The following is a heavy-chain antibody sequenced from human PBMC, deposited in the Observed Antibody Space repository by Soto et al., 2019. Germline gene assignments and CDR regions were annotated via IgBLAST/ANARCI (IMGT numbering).Heavy chain of an antibody. CDR1: GYSFSVYW. CDR3: ATEAHYYYGMDV. V-gene: IGHV5-10-1*01. CDR2: IDPSDSNT. Sequence: PGESLKISCKGSGYSFSVYWISWVRQTPGKGLEWMGRIDPSDSNTNYSPSFQGHVTISVDKSITTAYLQWSSLKASDTAIYYCATEAHYYYGMDVWGQGTTVTVSS. J-gene: IGHJ6*02.